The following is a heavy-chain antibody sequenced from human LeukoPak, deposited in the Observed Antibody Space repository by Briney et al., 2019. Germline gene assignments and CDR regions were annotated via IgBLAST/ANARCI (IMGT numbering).Heavy chain of an antibody. CDR3: ARDYGSGSTHSFDP. Sequence: ASVKVSCKASGYTFTSYGISWVRQAPGQGLEWMGWISAYNGNTNYAQKLQGRVTMTTDTSTSTAYMELSSLRSEDTAVYYCARDYGSGSTHSFDPWGQGTLVTVSS. V-gene: IGHV1-18*01. CDR1: GYTFTSYG. J-gene: IGHJ5*02. D-gene: IGHD3-10*01. CDR2: ISAYNGNT.